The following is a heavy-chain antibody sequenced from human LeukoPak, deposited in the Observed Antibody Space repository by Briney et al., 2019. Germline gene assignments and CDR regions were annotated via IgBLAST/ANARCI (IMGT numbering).Heavy chain of an antibody. D-gene: IGHD5-12*01. J-gene: IGHJ4*02. CDR1: GYSISSGYY. CDR2: IYHSGST. CDR3: ARMSGYEDPHYFDY. Sequence: PSETLSLTCAVSGYSISSGYYWGWIRQPPGKGLEWIGSIYHSGSTYYSPSLKSRVTISVDTSKNQFSLKLSSVTAADTAVYYCARMSGYEDPHYFDYWGQGTLVTVSS. V-gene: IGHV4-38-2*01.